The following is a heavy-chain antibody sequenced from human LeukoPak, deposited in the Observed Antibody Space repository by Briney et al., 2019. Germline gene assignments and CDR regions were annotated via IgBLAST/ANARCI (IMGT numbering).Heavy chain of an antibody. J-gene: IGHJ4*02. Sequence: GGSLRLSCAASGFTFSSYNMNWVRQAPGKGLEWVSSISSSTDYIYYADSLKGRFTISRDNAKNSLYLQMNSLRAEDTAVYYCARDNYDSSTPYYFDYWGQGTLVTVSS. CDR3: ARDNYDSSTPYYFDY. V-gene: IGHV3-21*01. D-gene: IGHD3-22*01. CDR1: GFTFSSYN. CDR2: ISSSTDYI.